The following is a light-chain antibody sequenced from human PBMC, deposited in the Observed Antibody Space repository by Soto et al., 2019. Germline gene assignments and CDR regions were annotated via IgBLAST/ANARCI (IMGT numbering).Light chain of an antibody. Sequence: FVLTQSPGTLSLSPWERATLSCRASQTVRNNYLVWYPQKPGQAPRLLIYDASSRATGIPDRFSGSGSGTEFTLPISRLEPDDVAIYYCQQYNDYSWTFGQGTKVDIK. CDR1: QTVRNNY. CDR2: DAS. CDR3: QQYNDYSWT. V-gene: IGKV3-20*01. J-gene: IGKJ1*01.